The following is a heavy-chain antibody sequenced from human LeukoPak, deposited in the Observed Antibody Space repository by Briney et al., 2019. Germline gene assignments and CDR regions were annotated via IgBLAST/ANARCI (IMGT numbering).Heavy chain of an antibody. CDR1: GFTFSSYS. CDR3: EREARGGRDAFDI. D-gene: IGHD3-10*01. V-gene: IGHV3-53*04. J-gene: IGHJ3*02. CDR2: IYSGGST. Sequence: GGSLRLSCAASGFTFSSYSMNWVRQAPGKGLEWVSVIYSGGSTYYADSVNGLFTISRHNSKKTLYLQMNSLSAEDTAVYYCEREARGGRDAFDIWGQGTMVTVSS.